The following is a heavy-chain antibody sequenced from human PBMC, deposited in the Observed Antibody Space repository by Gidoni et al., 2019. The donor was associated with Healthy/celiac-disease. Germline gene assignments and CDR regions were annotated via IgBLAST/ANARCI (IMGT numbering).Heavy chain of an antibody. Sequence: QVQLQQWGAGLLKPSETLSLTCAVYGGSFSGYYWSWIRQPPGKGLEWIGEINHSGSTNYNPSLKSRVTISVDTSKNQFSLKLSSVTAADTAVYYCARGGRRRHNSSSWYPVDYWGQGTLVTVSS. D-gene: IGHD6-13*01. CDR2: INHSGST. CDR3: ARGGRRRHNSSSWYPVDY. J-gene: IGHJ4*02. CDR1: GGSFSGYY. V-gene: IGHV4-34*01.